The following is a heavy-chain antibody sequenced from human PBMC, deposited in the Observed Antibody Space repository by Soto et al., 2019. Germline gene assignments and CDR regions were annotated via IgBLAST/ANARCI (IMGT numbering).Heavy chain of an antibody. J-gene: IGHJ4*02. CDR3: ARSRYSSSWYGVYFDY. D-gene: IGHD6-13*01. Sequence: ASVKVSCKACGYTFTSYALHWVRQAPGQRLEWMGWINAGNGNTKYSQKFQGRVTITRDTSASTAYMELSSLRSEDTAVYYCARSRYSSSWYGVYFDYWVQGTLVTVSS. CDR2: INAGNGNT. CDR1: GYTFTSYA. V-gene: IGHV1-3*01.